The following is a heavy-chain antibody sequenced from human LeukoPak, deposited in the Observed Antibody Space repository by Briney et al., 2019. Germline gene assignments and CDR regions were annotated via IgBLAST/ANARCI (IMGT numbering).Heavy chain of an antibody. D-gene: IGHD6-13*01. V-gene: IGHV1-69*13. CDR2: IIPIFGTA. CDR1: GGTFSSYA. Sequence: SVKVSCKASGGTFSSYAISWVRQAPGQGLEWMGGIIPIFGTANYAQKFRGRVTITADESTSTAYMELSSLRSEDTAVYYCARFPLGYSSSWYGNFDYWGQGTLVTVSS. CDR3: ARFPLGYSSSWYGNFDY. J-gene: IGHJ4*02.